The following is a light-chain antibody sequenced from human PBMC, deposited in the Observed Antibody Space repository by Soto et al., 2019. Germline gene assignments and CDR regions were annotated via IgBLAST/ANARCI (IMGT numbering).Light chain of an antibody. J-gene: IGLJ1*01. V-gene: IGLV2-8*01. CDR3: CSFAASNTLGV. CDR1: SSDVGRYNY. CDR2: EVS. Sequence: QSALTQPPSASGSPGQSVTISCTGTSSDVGRYNYVSWYQQHPGKAPKLMIYEVSKRPSGVPDRFSASKSGNTASLTVSGLQAEDEADYYCCSFAASNTLGVFGTGTKVTVL.